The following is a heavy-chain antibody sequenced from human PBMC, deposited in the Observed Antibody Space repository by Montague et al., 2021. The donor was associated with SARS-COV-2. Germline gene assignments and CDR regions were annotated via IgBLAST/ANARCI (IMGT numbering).Heavy chain of an antibody. V-gene: IGHV3-30*18. CDR3: AKDQGDCSSSRCFRGWTYYYYAMDV. D-gene: IGHD2-2*01. CDR2: ISYDGSNK. Sequence: SLRLSCAASGFTFSSYGIHWVRQAPGKGLEWVAVISYDGSNKHYADSVKGRFTISRDSSKNTLYLQMNSLRAEDTAVYYCAKDQGDCSSSRCFRGWTYYYYAMDVWGQGTTVTVSS. CDR1: GFTFSSYG. J-gene: IGHJ6*02.